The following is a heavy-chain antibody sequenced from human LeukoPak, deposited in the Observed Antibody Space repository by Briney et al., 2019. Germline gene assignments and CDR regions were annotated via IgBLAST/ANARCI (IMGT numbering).Heavy chain of an antibody. CDR1: GGTFSSYA. Sequence: SVKVSCKASGGTFSSYAISWVRQAPGQGLEWMGGIIPIFGTANYAQKFQGRVTITADESTSTAYMELSSLRSEDTAVYYCARDVRYCSGGSCYFYYYYMDVWGKGTTVTISS. CDR3: ARDVRYCSGGSCYFYYYYMDV. J-gene: IGHJ6*03. V-gene: IGHV1-69*13. CDR2: IIPIFGTA. D-gene: IGHD2-15*01.